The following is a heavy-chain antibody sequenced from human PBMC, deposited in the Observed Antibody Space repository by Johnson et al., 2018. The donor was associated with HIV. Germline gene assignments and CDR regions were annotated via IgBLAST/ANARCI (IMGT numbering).Heavy chain of an antibody. V-gene: IGHV3-20*04. J-gene: IGHJ3*01. CDR2: INWNGGST. CDR1: GFTFDNYG. D-gene: IGHD2-2*01. CDR3: AKGDCSSTSCTYAFDF. Sequence: VQLVESGGGVVRPGGSLRLSCAASGFTFDNYGVSWVRQAPGKGLEWVSGINWNGGSTGSGDSVKGRFTISRDNAKNSLYLQMNSLRAEDTAVYYCAKGDCSSTSCTYAFDFWGQGTLVTVSS.